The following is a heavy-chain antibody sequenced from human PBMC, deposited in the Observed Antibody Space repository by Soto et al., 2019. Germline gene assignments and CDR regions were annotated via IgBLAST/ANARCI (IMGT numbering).Heavy chain of an antibody. CDR2: ISYDEIDK. V-gene: IGHV3-30*04. CDR3: ARRSGSSDY. CDR1: GFTFSNYT. D-gene: IGHD3-10*01. J-gene: IGHJ4*02. Sequence: PGGSLRLSCAASGFTFSNYTMHWVRQAPGKGLEWVALISYDEIDKYFADAVKGRFTISRDNSKNTLHLQMDSLRAEDTAVYYCARRSGSSDYWGRGTLVTVSS.